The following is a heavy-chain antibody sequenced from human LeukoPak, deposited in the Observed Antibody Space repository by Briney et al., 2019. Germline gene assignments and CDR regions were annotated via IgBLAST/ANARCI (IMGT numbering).Heavy chain of an antibody. Sequence: GGSLRLSCAASGFTFNNCDMHWVRQAPGKGLEWVAFIRFDGSNKYYADSMKGRFTISRDNSKNTLYLQMNSLRPEDTAVYFCAKGGVWFGNSNPWGQGTLVTVSS. V-gene: IGHV3-30*02. CDR1: GFTFNNCD. J-gene: IGHJ5*02. D-gene: IGHD3-10*01. CDR2: IRFDGSNK. CDR3: AKGGVWFGNSNP.